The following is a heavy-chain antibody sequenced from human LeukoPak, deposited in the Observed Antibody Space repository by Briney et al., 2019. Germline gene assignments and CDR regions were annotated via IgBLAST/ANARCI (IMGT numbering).Heavy chain of an antibody. CDR3: AKDMSDYTNFPDV. D-gene: IGHD4-11*01. J-gene: IGHJ6*02. CDR1: GFIFTTYA. Sequence: RGSLRLSCAASGFIFTTYAMIWVRQAPGKGLEWVSTISGGGGSTFYADSVKGRFTIFRVNSKNTLYLQMNSLRAEDTAIYYCAKDMSDYTNFPDVWGQGTTVTVSS. V-gene: IGHV3-23*01. CDR2: ISGGGGST.